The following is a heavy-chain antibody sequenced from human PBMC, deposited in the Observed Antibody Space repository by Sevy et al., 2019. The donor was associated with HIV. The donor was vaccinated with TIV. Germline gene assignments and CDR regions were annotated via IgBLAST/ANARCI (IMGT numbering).Heavy chain of an antibody. CDR1: GFTVSSVY. D-gene: IGHD6-19*01. J-gene: IGHJ3*02. Sequence: GGSLRLSCAASGFTVSSVYMSWVRQAPGKGLEWVSLIYDAGSTYFADSLEGRFTISRDDSKNTLNLQMNSLRAEDTAVYFCARESGYSSSPGAFDIWGQGTMVTVSS. CDR2: IYDAGST. CDR3: ARESGYSSSPGAFDI. V-gene: IGHV3-53*01.